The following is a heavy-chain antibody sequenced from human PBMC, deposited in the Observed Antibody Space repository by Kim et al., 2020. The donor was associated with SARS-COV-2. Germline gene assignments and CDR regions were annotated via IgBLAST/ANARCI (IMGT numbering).Heavy chain of an antibody. D-gene: IGHD4-17*01. V-gene: IGHV4-4*02. Sequence: SETLSLTCAVSGGSISSSNWWSWVRQPPGKGLEWIGEIYHSGSTNYNPSLKSRVTISVDKSKNQFSLKLSSVTAADTAVYYCARDFLDYGDYSWFDPWGQGTLVTVSS. J-gene: IGHJ5*02. CDR2: IYHSGST. CDR3: ARDFLDYGDYSWFDP. CDR1: GGSISSSNW.